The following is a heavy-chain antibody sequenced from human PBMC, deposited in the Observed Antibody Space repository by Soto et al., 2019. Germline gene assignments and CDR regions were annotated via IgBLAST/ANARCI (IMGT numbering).Heavy chain of an antibody. Sequence: PSETLSLTCAVYGGSFSGYYWSWIRQPPGKGLEWIGEINHSGSTNYNPSLKSRVTISVDTSKNQFSLKLSSVTAADTAVYYCASRAELGSPLRVYSFDYWGQGTLVTVSS. V-gene: IGHV4-34*01. D-gene: IGHD3-10*01. J-gene: IGHJ4*02. CDR3: ASRAELGSPLRVYSFDY. CDR1: GGSFSGYY. CDR2: INHSGST.